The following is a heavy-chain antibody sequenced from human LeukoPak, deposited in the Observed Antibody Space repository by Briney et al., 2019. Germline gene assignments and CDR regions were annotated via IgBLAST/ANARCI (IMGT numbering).Heavy chain of an antibody. D-gene: IGHD7-27*01. Sequence: SETLSLTCTVSGGSISTYYWSWIRQPPGKGLEWIGYIYNSGRTNYNPSLKSRVTISVDTSKNQFSLRLRSVTAADTAVYYCARTVGANWDLFDYWGQGALVTVSS. V-gene: IGHV4-59*01. CDR3: ARTVGANWDLFDY. CDR1: GGSISTYY. J-gene: IGHJ4*02. CDR2: IYNSGRT.